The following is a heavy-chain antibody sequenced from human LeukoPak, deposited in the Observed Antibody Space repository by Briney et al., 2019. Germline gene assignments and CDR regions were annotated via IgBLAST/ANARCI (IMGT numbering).Heavy chain of an antibody. CDR1: GFTVSSNY. V-gene: IGHV3-53*01. CDR3: ARGYSYGYFDY. CDR2: IYTDGST. D-gene: IGHD5-18*01. J-gene: IGHJ4*02. Sequence: GGSLRLSCAASGFTVSSNYMSWVRQAPGKGLEWVSLIYTDGSTYYADSVKGRFTISRDNSKNTLYLQMNSLRAEDTAVYYCARGYSYGYFDYWGQGTLVTVSS.